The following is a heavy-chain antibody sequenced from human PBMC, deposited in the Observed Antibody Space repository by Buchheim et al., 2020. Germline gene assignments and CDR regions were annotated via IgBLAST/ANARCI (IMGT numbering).Heavy chain of an antibody. V-gene: IGHV3-21*01. D-gene: IGHD3-3*01. CDR1: GFTFSSYS. J-gene: IGHJ4*02. CDR2: ISSSSSYI. CDR3: ARAIDFWSGYITNYFDY. Sequence: EVQLVESGGGLVKPGGSLRLSCAASGFTFSSYSMNWVRQAPGKGLEWVSSISSSSSYIYYADSVKGRFTISRDNAKNSLYLQMNSLRAEDTAVYYCARAIDFWSGYITNYFDYWGQGTL.